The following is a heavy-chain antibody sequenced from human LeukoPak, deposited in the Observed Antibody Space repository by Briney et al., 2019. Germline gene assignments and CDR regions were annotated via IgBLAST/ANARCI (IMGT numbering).Heavy chain of an antibody. Sequence: AGGSLRLSCTAPGFPFNAYNVHWIRQSPGRGLEWVSFIRNDETEIHYADFAKGRFTISRYRSKNSVYLQMNSLRPDDTALYYCAKDGGRYRFDFWGQGTMVTVSS. CDR3: AKDGGRYRFDF. V-gene: IGHV3-30*02. CDR2: IRNDETEI. D-gene: IGHD3-16*02. J-gene: IGHJ4*02. CDR1: GFPFNAYN.